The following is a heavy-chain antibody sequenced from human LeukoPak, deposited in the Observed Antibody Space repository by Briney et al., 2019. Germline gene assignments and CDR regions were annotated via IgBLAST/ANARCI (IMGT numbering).Heavy chain of an antibody. CDR1: GGSFSGYY. D-gene: IGHD5-18*01. Sequence: SETLSLTCAVYGGSFSGYYWSWIRQPPGKGLEWIGEINHSGSTNHNPSLKSRVTISVDTSKNQFSLKLSSVTAADTAVYYCARGGYSYGYYYWGQGTLVTVSS. V-gene: IGHV4-34*01. CDR3: ARGGYSYGYYY. CDR2: INHSGST. J-gene: IGHJ4*02.